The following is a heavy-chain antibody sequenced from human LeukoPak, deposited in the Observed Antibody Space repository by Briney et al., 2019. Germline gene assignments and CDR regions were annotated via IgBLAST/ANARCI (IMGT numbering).Heavy chain of an antibody. CDR1: GGSIRNYF. CDR3: VRESKTYDGSGYYHDY. J-gene: IGHJ4*02. D-gene: IGHD3-22*01. V-gene: IGHV4-4*07. Sequence: IPSETLPLTCSVSGGSIRNYFWSWIRQPAGKGLEWIGRIYTSGSIDYKPSLRSRVTMSVDTSRNQFSLKLTSVTAADTAVYYCVRESKTYDGSGYYHDYWGQGTLVTVSS. CDR2: IYTSGSI.